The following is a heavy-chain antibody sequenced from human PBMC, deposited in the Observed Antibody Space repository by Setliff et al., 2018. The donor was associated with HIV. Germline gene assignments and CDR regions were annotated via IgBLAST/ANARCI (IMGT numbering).Heavy chain of an antibody. Sequence: KASETLSLTCYVSGGSISSGDYYWSWIRQPPGKGLEWIGYIYYSGSTYYNPSLKSRVAISVDKSKNQFSLELNSVTAADTAVYYCARGRYNSRIDVWGQGTTVTVSS. CDR3: ARGRYNSRIDV. J-gene: IGHJ6*02. CDR1: GGSISSGDYY. D-gene: IGHD5-18*01. V-gene: IGHV4-30-4*08. CDR2: IYYSGST.